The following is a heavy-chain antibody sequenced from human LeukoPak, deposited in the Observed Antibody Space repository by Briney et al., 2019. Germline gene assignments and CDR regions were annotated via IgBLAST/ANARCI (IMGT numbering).Heavy chain of an antibody. CDR2: ISSSGSTI. V-gene: IGHV3-48*03. CDR3: ARGEVSSGRYGGRASDDYYGMDV. J-gene: IGHJ6*04. CDR1: GFTFSSYE. Sequence: PGGSLRLSCAASGFTFSSYEMNWVRQAPGKGLEWVSYISSSGSTIYYADSVKGRFTISRDNAKNSLYLQMNSLRAEDTAVYYCARGEVSSGRYGGRASDDYYGMDVWGKGTTVTVSS. D-gene: IGHD6-19*01.